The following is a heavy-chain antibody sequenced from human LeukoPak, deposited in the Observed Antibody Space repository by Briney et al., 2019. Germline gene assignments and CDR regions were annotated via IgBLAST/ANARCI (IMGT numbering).Heavy chain of an antibody. Sequence: GGSLRLSCAASGFTFYTYSMNWVRQAPGKGLEWVSSISSSSRYIYYADSVKGRFTISRDDAKNSLYLQMNSLRAEDTAVYYCARDLFPSTTAYFDYWGQGTLVTVSS. CDR1: GFTFYTYS. CDR3: ARDLFPSTTAYFDY. CDR2: ISSSSRYI. D-gene: IGHD4-11*01. J-gene: IGHJ4*02. V-gene: IGHV3-21*01.